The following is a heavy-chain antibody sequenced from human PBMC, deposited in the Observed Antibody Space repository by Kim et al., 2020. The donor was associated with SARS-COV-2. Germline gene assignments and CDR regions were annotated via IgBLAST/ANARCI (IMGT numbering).Heavy chain of an antibody. V-gene: IGHV3-30-3*01. CDR1: GFTFSSYA. CDR2: ISYDGSNK. CDR3: ARSFRGNYYYCMDV. Sequence: GRSLRLSCAASGFTFSSYAMHWVRQAPGKGLEWVAVISYDGSNKYYADSVKGRFTVSRDNSKNTLYVQMNSLRTEDTAVYYCARSFRGNYYYCMDVWGQG. J-gene: IGHJ6*02.